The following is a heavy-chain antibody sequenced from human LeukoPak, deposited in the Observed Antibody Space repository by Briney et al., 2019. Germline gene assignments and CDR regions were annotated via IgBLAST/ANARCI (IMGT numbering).Heavy chain of an antibody. Sequence: PGGSLRLSCTASGFTFGDYAMSWVRQAPGKGLEWVGFIRSKAYGGTTEYAASVKGRFTISRDDSKSIAYLQMNSLRAEDTAIYYCARRAGEYSHPYDYWGQGTLVTVSS. CDR1: GFTFGDYA. V-gene: IGHV3-49*04. J-gene: IGHJ4*02. D-gene: IGHD2-15*01. CDR2: IRSKAYGGTT. CDR3: ARRAGEYSHPYDY.